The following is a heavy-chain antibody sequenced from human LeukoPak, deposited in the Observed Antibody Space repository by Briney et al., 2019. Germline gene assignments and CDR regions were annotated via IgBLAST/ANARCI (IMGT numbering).Heavy chain of an antibody. Sequence: SETLSLTCAVYGGSFSGYYWSWIRQPPGKGLEWIGEINHSGSTNYNPSLKSRVTISVDTSKNQFSLKLSSVTAADTAVYYCARKRTYYYYMDVWGKGTTVTVSS. CDR2: INHSGST. J-gene: IGHJ6*03. CDR1: GGSFSGYY. V-gene: IGHV4-34*01. CDR3: ARKRTYYYYMDV. D-gene: IGHD1-1*01.